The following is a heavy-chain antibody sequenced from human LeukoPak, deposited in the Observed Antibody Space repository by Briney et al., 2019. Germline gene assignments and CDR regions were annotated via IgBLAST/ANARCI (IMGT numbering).Heavy chain of an antibody. CDR1: GFTFDDYG. D-gene: IGHD2-15*01. CDR2: ISSSGTTI. Sequence: PGGSLRLSCAASGFTFDDYGMSWVRQVPGKGLEWVSYISSSGTTIYYADSVKGRFTVSRDNAKNSLYLQMNSLRAEDTAVYYCARVSLLALWYWGQGTVVTVSS. J-gene: IGHJ4*02. V-gene: IGHV3-48*03. CDR3: ARVSLLALWY.